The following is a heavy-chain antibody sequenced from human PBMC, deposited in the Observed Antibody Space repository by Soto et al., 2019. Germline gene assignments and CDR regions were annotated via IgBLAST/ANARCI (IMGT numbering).Heavy chain of an antibody. CDR1: GYTFTSYA. D-gene: IGHD5-12*01. J-gene: IGHJ5*02. CDR3: ARVDSGYDENWFDP. V-gene: IGHV1-3*01. Sequence: ASVKVSCKASGYTFTSYAMHWVRQAPGQRLEWMGWINAGNGNTKYSQKFQGRVTITRDTSASTAYMELSSLRSEDTAVYYCARVDSGYDENWFDPWGQGTLVTVSS. CDR2: INAGNGNT.